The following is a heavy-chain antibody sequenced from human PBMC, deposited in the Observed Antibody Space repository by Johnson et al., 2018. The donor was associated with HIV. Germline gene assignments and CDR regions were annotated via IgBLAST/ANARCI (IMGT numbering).Heavy chain of an antibody. CDR2: IKEDGSEK. CDR3: ARGVGGAGDDAFDI. D-gene: IGHD6-19*01. CDR1: GFTVSSNY. J-gene: IGHJ3*02. V-gene: IGHV3-7*03. Sequence: EVQLVESGGGLIQPGGSLRLSCAASGFTVSSNYMSWVRQAPGKGLEWVANIKEDGSEKYYGDSVKGRFTISRDNAKNSLYMQMNSLRAEDTALYYCARGVGGAGDDAFDIWGQGTMVTVSS.